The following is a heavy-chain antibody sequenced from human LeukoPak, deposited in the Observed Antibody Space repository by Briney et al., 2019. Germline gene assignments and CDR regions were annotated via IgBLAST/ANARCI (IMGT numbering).Heavy chain of an antibody. Sequence: PSETLSLTCGVFYGSFSGYYWSWIRQPPGRGLEWIGYIYHRGSTSYNPSLRSRVTVSLDKSRNQFSLNLYSVTAADTAVYYCARAPYDILTGYFLFDSWGQGTLITVSS. CDR2: IYHRGST. D-gene: IGHD3-9*01. J-gene: IGHJ4*02. CDR1: YGSFSGYY. CDR3: ARAPYDILTGYFLFDS. V-gene: IGHV4-34*01.